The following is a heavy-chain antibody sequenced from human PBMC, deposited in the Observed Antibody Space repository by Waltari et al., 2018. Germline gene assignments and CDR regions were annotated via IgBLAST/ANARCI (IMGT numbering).Heavy chain of an antibody. J-gene: IGHJ4*02. D-gene: IGHD2-2*01. CDR2: IIPICGTA. V-gene: IGHV1-69*01. CDR1: GGTFSSYA. Sequence: QVQLVQSGAEVKKPGSSVKVSCKASGGTFSSYAISWVRQSPGQGVEWMGGIIPICGTANDERKFQGRVTITADESTSKAYMELSSLRSEDTAVYYCAREVGCSSTSCYGGLVDYWGQGTLVTVSS. CDR3: AREVGCSSTSCYGGLVDY.